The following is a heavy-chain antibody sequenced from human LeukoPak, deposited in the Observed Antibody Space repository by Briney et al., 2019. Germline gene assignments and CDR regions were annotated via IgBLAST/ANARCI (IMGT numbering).Heavy chain of an antibody. V-gene: IGHV4-31*03. Sequence: SETLSLTCTVSGGSISGYYWSWIRQHPGKGLEWIGYSYGSANYNPSLKNRVTISITSNNQFSLRLTSVTVADTALYYCARERGRLVDYWGRGILVTVSS. CDR2: SYGSA. D-gene: IGHD6-19*01. J-gene: IGHJ4*02. CDR1: GGSISGYY. CDR3: ARERGRLVDY.